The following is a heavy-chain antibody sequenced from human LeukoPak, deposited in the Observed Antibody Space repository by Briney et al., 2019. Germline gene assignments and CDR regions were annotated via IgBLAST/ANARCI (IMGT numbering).Heavy chain of an antibody. CDR2: ISYSGST. J-gene: IGHJ6*03. Sequence: SETLSLTCTVSGGSISSSSYYWSWIRQPPGKGLEWIGYISYSGSTNYNPSLKSRVTISVDTSKNQFSLKLSSVTAADTAVYYCAREYSRSIGDYYHYYMDVWGKGTTVTVSS. D-gene: IGHD6-6*01. CDR3: AREYSRSIGDYYHYYMDV. CDR1: GGSISSSSYY. V-gene: IGHV4-61*01.